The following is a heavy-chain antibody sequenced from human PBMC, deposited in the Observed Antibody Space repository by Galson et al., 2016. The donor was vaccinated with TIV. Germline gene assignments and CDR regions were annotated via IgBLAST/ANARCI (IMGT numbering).Heavy chain of an antibody. Sequence: PALVKPTQTLTLTCTFSGFSLRSSGVCVSWIRQAPGKALEWLALLDWENDKYYSTSLKTRLTISKDTSKNRVVLTMTNMGPVDTDTYYCARKREWDRNGWFDHWGQGVRVTVSS. D-gene: IGHD1-26*01. V-gene: IGHV2-70*01. CDR3: ARKREWDRNGWFDH. CDR1: GFSLRSSGVC. J-gene: IGHJ5*02. CDR2: LDWENDK.